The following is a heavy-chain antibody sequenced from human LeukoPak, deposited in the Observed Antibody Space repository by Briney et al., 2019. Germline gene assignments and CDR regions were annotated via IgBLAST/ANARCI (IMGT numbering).Heavy chain of an antibody. CDR1: GYSISSGYY. D-gene: IGHD6-13*01. Sequence: PSETLSLTCTVSGYSISSGYYWGRIRQPPGKGLEWIGSIYYSGSTNYNPSLKSRVTISVDTSKNQFSLKLSSVTAADTAVYYCARSIAAAGSDDYWGQGTLVTVSS. V-gene: IGHV4-38-2*02. CDR2: IYYSGST. CDR3: ARSIAAAGSDDY. J-gene: IGHJ4*02.